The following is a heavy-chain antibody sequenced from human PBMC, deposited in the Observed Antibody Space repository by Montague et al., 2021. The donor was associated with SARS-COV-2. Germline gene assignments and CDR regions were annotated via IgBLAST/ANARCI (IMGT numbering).Heavy chain of an antibody. J-gene: IGHJ3*02. D-gene: IGHD6-13*01. Sequence: SLRLSCAASGSTFSRYAMHWVRQAPGKGLEWVAVISYDGSNKYYADSVKGRFTISRDNSKNTLYLQMNSLRAEDTAVYYCARDPDSSSWYDDAFDNWGHGTMVTVSS. CDR2: ISYDGSNK. V-gene: IGHV3-30*04. CDR3: ARDPDSSSWYDDAFDN. CDR1: GSTFSRYA.